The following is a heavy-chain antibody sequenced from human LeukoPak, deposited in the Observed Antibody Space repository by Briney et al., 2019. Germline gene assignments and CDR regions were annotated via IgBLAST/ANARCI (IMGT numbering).Heavy chain of an antibody. J-gene: IGHJ4*02. CDR2: VYSSGTT. V-gene: IGHV3-53*01. Sequence: GGSLRLSCAASGFTVSSNYMSWVRQAPGKGLEWVSIVYSSGTTFYADSVKGRFTTSRDNSKNTVYLQMKSLRAEDTAVYYCARVIVAAFDYWGQGPLVTVSS. CDR3: ARVIVAAFDY. D-gene: IGHD6-13*01. CDR1: GFTVSSNY.